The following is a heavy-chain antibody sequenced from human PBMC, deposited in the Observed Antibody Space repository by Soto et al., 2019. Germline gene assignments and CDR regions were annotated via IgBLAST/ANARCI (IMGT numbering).Heavy chain of an antibody. V-gene: IGHV3-21*01. CDR1: GFTFSSYS. J-gene: IGHJ4*02. CDR3: AREFLSSSGQYDY. D-gene: IGHD3-22*01. Sequence: GGSLRLSCAASGFTFSSYSMNWVRQAPGKGLEWVSSISSSSSYIYYADSVKGRYTISRDNAKNSLYLQMNSLRAEDTAVYYCAREFLSSSGQYDYWGQGTLVTVSS. CDR2: ISSSSSYI.